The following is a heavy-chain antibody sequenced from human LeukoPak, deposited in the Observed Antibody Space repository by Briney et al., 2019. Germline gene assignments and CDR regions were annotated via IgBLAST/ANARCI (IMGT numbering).Heavy chain of an antibody. J-gene: IGHJ3*02. D-gene: IGHD3-22*01. CDR1: GFTFSSYS. Sequence: GGSLGLSCAASGFTFSSYSMNWVRQAPGKGLEWVSSISSSSSYIYYADSVKGRFTISRDNAKNSLYLQMNSLRAEDTAVYYCARDRDYYDSSGPGRALDAFDIWGQGTMVTVSS. V-gene: IGHV3-21*01. CDR2: ISSSSSYI. CDR3: ARDRDYYDSSGPGRALDAFDI.